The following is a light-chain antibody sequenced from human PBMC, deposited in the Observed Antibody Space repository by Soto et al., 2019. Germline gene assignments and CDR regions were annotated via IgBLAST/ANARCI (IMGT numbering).Light chain of an antibody. V-gene: IGLV2-14*03. Sequence: QSALTQPASVSGSPGQSITISCTGTSSDIGGYNFVSWYQQHPGKAPKLMFYDVTNRPSGVSNRFSGSKSGNTASLTISGLQAEDEDAYYCSSYTSTNTVVFGGGTKLTVL. J-gene: IGLJ2*01. CDR1: SSDIGGYNF. CDR2: DVT. CDR3: SSYTSTNTVV.